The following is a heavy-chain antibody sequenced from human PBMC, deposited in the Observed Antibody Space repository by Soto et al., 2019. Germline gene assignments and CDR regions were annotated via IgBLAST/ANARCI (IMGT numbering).Heavy chain of an antibody. V-gene: IGHV1-69*13. J-gene: IGHJ6*02. CDR3: ARANVRYFDWLSSHYYYYGMDV. D-gene: IGHD3-9*01. CDR1: GGTFSSYA. Sequence: ASVKVSCKASGGTFSSYAISWVRQAPGQGLEWMGGIIPIFGTANYAQKFQGRVTITADESTSTAYMELSSLRSEDRAVYYCARANVRYFDWLSSHYYYYGMDVWGQGTTVTVSS. CDR2: IIPIFGTA.